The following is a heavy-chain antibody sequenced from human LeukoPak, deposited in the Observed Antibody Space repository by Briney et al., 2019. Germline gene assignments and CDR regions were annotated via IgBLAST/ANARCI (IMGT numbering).Heavy chain of an antibody. D-gene: IGHD3-10*01. CDR1: GGSISSYY. J-gene: IGHJ4*02. Sequence: SETLSLTCTVSGGSISSYYWGWIRQPPGKGLEWIGSIYYSGSTYYNPSLKNRLTISVDTSKNQFSLKLSSVTAAGTAVYYCARTRYYYGSRSYGAPYYFDYWGQGTLVTVSS. CDR2: IYYSGST. CDR3: ARTRYYYGSRSYGAPYYFDY. V-gene: IGHV4-39*01.